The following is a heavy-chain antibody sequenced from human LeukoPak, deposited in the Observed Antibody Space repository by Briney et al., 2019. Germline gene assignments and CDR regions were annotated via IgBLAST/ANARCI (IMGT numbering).Heavy chain of an antibody. D-gene: IGHD6-19*01. CDR2: IKQDGSEK. J-gene: IGHJ6*02. V-gene: IGHV3-7*01. Sequence: PGGSLRLSCAASGFTFSSYWMSWVRQAPGKGLEWVANIKQDGSEKYYVDSVKGRFTISRDNAKNSLYLQMNSLRAEDTAVYYCARDQWLANYSYYGMDVWGQGTTVTVSS. CDR3: ARDQWLANYSYYGMDV. CDR1: GFTFSSYW.